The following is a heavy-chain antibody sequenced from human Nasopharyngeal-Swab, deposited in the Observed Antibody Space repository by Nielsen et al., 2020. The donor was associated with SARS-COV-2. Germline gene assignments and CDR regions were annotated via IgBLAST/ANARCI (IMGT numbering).Heavy chain of an antibody. CDR2: ISWNSGSI. Sequence: SLKISCAASGFTFDDYAMHWVRQAPGKGLEWVSGISWNSGSIGYADSVKGRFTISRDNAKNSLYLQMNSLRAEDTAVYYCARDRGPYYYDEDYWGQGTLVTVSS. V-gene: IGHV3-9*01. D-gene: IGHD3-22*01. J-gene: IGHJ4*02. CDR1: GFTFDDYA. CDR3: ARDRGPYYYDEDY.